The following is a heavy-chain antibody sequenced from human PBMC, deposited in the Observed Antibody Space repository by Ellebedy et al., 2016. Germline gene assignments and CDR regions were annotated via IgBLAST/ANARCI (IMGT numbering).Heavy chain of an antibody. J-gene: IGHJ6*02. CDR3: ARQSGSTSDYYYFYGMDV. V-gene: IGHV4-39*01. Sequence: SETLSLTCTVSGGPISSINSYWVWIRQPPGKGLEWIGSIFYTGSTYYNPSLKTRVTLSVHTSDSHFSLKLTSVTATDTAVYYCARQSGSTSDYYYFYGMDVWGQGTAVTVSS. CDR1: GGPISSINSY. CDR2: IFYTGST. D-gene: IGHD4/OR15-4a*01.